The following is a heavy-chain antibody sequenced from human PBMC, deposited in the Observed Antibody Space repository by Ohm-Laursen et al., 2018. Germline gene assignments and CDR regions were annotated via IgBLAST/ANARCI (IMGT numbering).Heavy chain of an antibody. CDR3: ARAVRYQLLSDP. CDR1: GYTFSSYD. Sequence: ASVKVSCKASGYTFSSYDIIWVRQASGQGPEWMGWMNPNSHNTGYARKFRGRVSMTSDSSMSTAYMELYSLTSEDTATYYCARAVRYQLLSDPWGQGTLVTVSS. CDR2: MNPNSHNT. J-gene: IGHJ5*02. V-gene: IGHV1-8*01. D-gene: IGHD4-23*01.